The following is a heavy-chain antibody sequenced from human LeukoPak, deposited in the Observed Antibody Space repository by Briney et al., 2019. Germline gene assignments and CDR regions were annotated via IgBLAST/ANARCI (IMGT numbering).Heavy chain of an antibody. D-gene: IGHD3-22*01. CDR3: ARQSPGRRAGYYYEPPDY. Sequence: PGESLKISCKGSGYTFTNSWIAWVRQMPGKGLEWMGIIYPGDSDAKYSPSFQGRVTISVDKSISTAYLQWSALRASDSAMYYCARQSPGRRAGYYYEPPDYWGQGTLVTVSS. J-gene: IGHJ4*02. V-gene: IGHV5-51*01. CDR2: IYPGDSDA. CDR1: GYTFTNSW.